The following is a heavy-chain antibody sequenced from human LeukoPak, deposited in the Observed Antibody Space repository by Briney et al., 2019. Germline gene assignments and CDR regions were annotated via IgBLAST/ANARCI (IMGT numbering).Heavy chain of an antibody. Sequence: SETLSLTCTVSGGSISSGGYYWSWIRQHSGKGLEWIGYIYYSGSTYYNPSLKSRVTISVDTSKNQFSLKLSSVTAADTAVYYCARAGTAGTFDYWGQGTLVTVSS. CDR3: ARAGTAGTFDY. J-gene: IGHJ4*02. CDR2: IYYSGST. CDR1: GGSISSGGYY. V-gene: IGHV4-31*03. D-gene: IGHD6-19*01.